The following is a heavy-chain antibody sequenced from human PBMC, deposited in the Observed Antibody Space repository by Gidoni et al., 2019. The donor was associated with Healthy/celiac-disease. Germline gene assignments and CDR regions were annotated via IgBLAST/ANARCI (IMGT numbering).Heavy chain of an antibody. CDR3: ARDVPPTHYYDSSGYYTWGSPHASEAFDI. D-gene: IGHD3-22*01. CDR1: GGSISSSNW. Sequence: QVQLQESGPGLVKPSGTLSLTCAVSGGSISSSNWWSWVRQPPGKGLEWIGEIYHSGSTNYNPSLKSRVTISVDKSKNQFSLKLSSVTAADTAVYYCARDVPPTHYYDSSGYYTWGSPHASEAFDIWGQGTMVTVSS. CDR2: IYHSGST. V-gene: IGHV4-4*02. J-gene: IGHJ3*02.